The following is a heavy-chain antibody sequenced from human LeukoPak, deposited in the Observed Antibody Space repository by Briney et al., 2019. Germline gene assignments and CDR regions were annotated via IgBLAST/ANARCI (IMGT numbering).Heavy chain of an antibody. CDR1: GLTFSSYY. CDR3: AKAPGIAVAGPSDC. CDR2: ISGSGCST. J-gene: IGHJ4*02. Sequence: RGWSVTLSCPASGLTFSSYYMSWVRQAPGEGLEWVGAISGSGCSTYYADSVQGRFTISRDNYKNTLYLQMNSMRADDTAVYYCAKAPGIAVAGPSDCWGQGTLVTVSS. D-gene: IGHD6-19*01. V-gene: IGHV3-23*01.